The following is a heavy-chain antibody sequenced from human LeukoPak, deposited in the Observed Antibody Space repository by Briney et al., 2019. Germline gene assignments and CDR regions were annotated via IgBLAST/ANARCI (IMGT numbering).Heavy chain of an antibody. CDR1: GGSFSGYY. J-gene: IGHJ4*02. V-gene: IGHV4-34*01. D-gene: IGHD3-22*01. CDR2: INHSGST. Sequence: SETLSLTCAVYGGSFSGYYWSWIRQPPGRGLEWIGEINHSGSTNYNPSLKSRVTISVDTSKNQFSLKLSSVTAADTAVYYCARGLFYYDSSGYYGYWGQGTLVTVSS. CDR3: ARGLFYYDSSGYYGY.